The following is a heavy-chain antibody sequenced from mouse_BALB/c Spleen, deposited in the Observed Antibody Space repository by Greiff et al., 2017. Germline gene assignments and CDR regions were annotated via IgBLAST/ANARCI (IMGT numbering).Heavy chain of an antibody. D-gene: IGHD2-4*01. Sequence: EVQVVESGGGLVQPGGSRKLSCAASGFTFSSFGMHWVRQAPEKGLEWVAYISSGSSTIYYADTVKGRFTISRDNPKNTLFLQMTSLRSEGTAMYYCARYDYDERGYYAMDYWGQGASVTVAS. CDR3: ARYDYDERGYYAMDY. CDR2: ISSGSSTI. CDR1: GFTFSSFG. J-gene: IGHJ4*01. V-gene: IGHV5-17*02.